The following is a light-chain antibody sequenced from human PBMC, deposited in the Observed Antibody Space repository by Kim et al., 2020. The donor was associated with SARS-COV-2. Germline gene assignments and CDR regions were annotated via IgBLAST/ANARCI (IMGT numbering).Light chain of an antibody. CDR2: DVD. CDR1: SSDVGGYNY. V-gene: IGLV2-14*03. Sequence: QSALTQPASVSGSPGQSITISCTGTSSDVGGYNYVSWYQQHPGKAPKLMIYDVDKRPSGVSDRFSGSKSDDTASLTISGLQAEDETDYYCSSYTCSSTNVVFGGVTQLTVL. CDR3: SSYTCSSTNVV. J-gene: IGLJ2*01.